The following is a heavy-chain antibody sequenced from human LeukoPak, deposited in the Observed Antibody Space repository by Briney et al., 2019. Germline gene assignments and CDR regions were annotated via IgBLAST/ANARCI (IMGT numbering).Heavy chain of an antibody. CDR3: ARVFGVVHKSAYYYYGMDV. CDR1: GGSIRSSYYY. D-gene: IGHD3-3*01. Sequence: SETLSLTCTVSGGSIRSSYYYWGWIRQPPGKGLEWIGSIYDSGSTYYNPSLKSRVTISVDTSKNQFSLKLNSVTAADTAVYYCARVFGVVHKSAYYYYGMDVWGQGTTVTVSS. V-gene: IGHV4-39*07. J-gene: IGHJ6*02. CDR2: IYDSGST.